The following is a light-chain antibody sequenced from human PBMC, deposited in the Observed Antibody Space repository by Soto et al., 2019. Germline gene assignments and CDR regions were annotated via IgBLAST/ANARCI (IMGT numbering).Light chain of an antibody. Sequence: DIQMTQAPSSLSASVGDRVAITCRASQSISNYLNWYQQKPGKAPKLLICAASSLQSGVPSRFSGSGSGTDFTLTISSLQPEDFATYYCQQSYSTPITFGQGTRLEIK. V-gene: IGKV1-39*01. CDR2: AAS. J-gene: IGKJ5*01. CDR1: QSISNY. CDR3: QQSYSTPIT.